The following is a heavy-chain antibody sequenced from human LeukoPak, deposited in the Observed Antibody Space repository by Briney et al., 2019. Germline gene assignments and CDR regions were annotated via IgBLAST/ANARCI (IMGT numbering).Heavy chain of an antibody. D-gene: IGHD2-15*01. CDR3: ARDCSGGSCFSGPFEY. Sequence: SETLSLTCTVSGGSISYSSYYWGWIHQPPGKGLEWIGSIYYTGSSYYNPSLKSRVTISVDTSKNQFSLKLRSVTAADTAVYYCARDCSGGSCFSGPFEYWGQGTLVTVSS. CDR1: GGSISYSSYY. J-gene: IGHJ4*02. V-gene: IGHV4-39*02. CDR2: IYYTGSS.